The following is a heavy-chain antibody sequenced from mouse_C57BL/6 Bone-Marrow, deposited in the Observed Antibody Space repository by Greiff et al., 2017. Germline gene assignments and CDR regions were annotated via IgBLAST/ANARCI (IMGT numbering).Heavy chain of an antibody. D-gene: IGHD2-2*01. CDR1: GYSITSGYY. V-gene: IGHV3-6*01. CDR2: ISYDGSN. CDR3: ARGGRSTMVTCAY. Sequence: DVQLQESGPGLVKPSQSLSLTCSVTGYSITSGYYWNWIRQFPGNKLEWMGYISYDGSNNYNPSLKNRISITRDTSKNQFFLKLNSVTTEDTATYYCARGGRSTMVTCAYWGQGTLVTVSA. J-gene: IGHJ3*01.